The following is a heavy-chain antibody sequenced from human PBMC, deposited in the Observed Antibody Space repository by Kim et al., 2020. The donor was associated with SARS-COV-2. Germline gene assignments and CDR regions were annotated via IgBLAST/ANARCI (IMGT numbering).Heavy chain of an antibody. D-gene: IGHD3-22*01. J-gene: IGHJ4*02. V-gene: IGHV3-48*03. CDR2: ISSSGSTI. Sequence: GGSLRLSCAASGFTFSSYEMNWVRQAPGKGLEWVSYISSSGSTIYYADSVKGRFTISRDNAKNSLYLQMNGLRAEDTAVYYCARAQPYTYYYDSSGYEGPNYFDYWGQGTLVTVSS. CDR1: GFTFSSYE. CDR3: ARAQPYTYYYDSSGYEGPNYFDY.